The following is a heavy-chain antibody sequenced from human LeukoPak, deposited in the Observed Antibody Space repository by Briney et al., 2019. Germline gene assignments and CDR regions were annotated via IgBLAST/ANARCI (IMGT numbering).Heavy chain of an antibody. J-gene: IGHJ4*02. Sequence: SVKVSCKASGYTFTSYGISWVRQAPGQGLEWMGRIIPILGIANYAQKFQGRVTITADKSTSTAYMELSSLRSEDTAVYYCARAKKSSGSYFKMDYWGQGTLVTVSS. D-gene: IGHD1-26*01. CDR1: GYTFTSYG. CDR2: IIPILGIA. CDR3: ARAKKSSGSYFKMDY. V-gene: IGHV1-69*04.